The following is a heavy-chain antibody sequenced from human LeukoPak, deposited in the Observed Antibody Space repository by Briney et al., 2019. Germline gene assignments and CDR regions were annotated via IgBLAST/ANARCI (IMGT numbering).Heavy chain of an antibody. D-gene: IGHD2-2*01. CDR1: GYTFTSYG. J-gene: IGHJ6*02. CDR2: VSAYNGNT. CDR3: ARAGYCSSTSCYVDYYYGVDV. V-gene: IGHV1-18*01. Sequence: ASVKVSCKASGYTFTSYGISWVRQAPGQGLEWMGWVSAYNGNTNYAQKLQGRVTMTTDTSTSTAYMELRSLRSDDTAVYYCARAGYCSSTSCYVDYYYGVDVWGQGTTVTVSS.